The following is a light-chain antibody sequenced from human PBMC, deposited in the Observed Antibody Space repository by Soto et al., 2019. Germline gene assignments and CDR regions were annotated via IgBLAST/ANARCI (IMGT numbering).Light chain of an antibody. V-gene: IGKV3-20*01. CDR3: QQYDRIPQFT. Sequence: EIVLTQSPGTLSLSPGERATLSCRASQSVNSNYLAWYQRKPGQAPRLLIYGASNRATDIPYRFSASGSGTDFTLTISRLEPEDFAMYYCQQYDRIPQFTFGPGTKVDIK. CDR2: GAS. J-gene: IGKJ3*01. CDR1: QSVNSNY.